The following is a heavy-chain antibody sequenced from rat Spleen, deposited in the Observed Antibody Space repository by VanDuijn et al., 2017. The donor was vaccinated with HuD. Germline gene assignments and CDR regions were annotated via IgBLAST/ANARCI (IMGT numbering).Heavy chain of an antibody. CDR3: TTDRLGADYFDY. CDR1: GFTFSTYW. D-gene: IGHD5-1*01. CDR2: INPDGSTT. V-gene: IGHV5-58*01. Sequence: EVQLVETGGGLVQPGGSLKLSCVASGFTFSTYWMYWVRQAPGKGLEWVSSINPDGSTTNYPDSVKGRFTISRDNAKSTLYLQMDSLRSEDTATYYCTTDRLGADYFDYWGQGVMVTVSS. J-gene: IGHJ2*01.